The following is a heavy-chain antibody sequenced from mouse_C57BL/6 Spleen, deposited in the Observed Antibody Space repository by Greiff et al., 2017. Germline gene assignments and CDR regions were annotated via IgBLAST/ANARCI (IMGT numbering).Heavy chain of an antibody. Sequence: VQLQQSGPELVKPGASVKIPCKASGYTFTDYNMDWVKQSHGKSLEWIGDINPNNGGTIYNQKFKGKATLTVDKSSSTAYMELRSLTSEDTAVYYCASEGYYYSNYGFAYWGQGTLVTVSA. J-gene: IGHJ3*01. V-gene: IGHV1-18*01. CDR2: INPNNGGT. D-gene: IGHD2-5*01. CDR1: GYTFTDYN. CDR3: ASEGYYYSNYGFAY.